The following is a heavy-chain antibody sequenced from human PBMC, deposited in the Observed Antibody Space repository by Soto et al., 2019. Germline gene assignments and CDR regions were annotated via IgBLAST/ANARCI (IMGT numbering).Heavy chain of an antibody. V-gene: IGHV3-21*01. CDR2: ISSSSSYI. Sequence: EVQLVESGGGLVKPGGSLRLSCAASGFTFSSYSMNWVRQAPGKGLEWVSSISSSSSYIYYADSVKGRFTISRDNAKNSLYRQMSSLRAEDTAVYYCARDPPMLPHDYWGQGTLVTVSS. D-gene: IGHD2-15*01. CDR1: GFTFSSYS. CDR3: ARDPPMLPHDY. J-gene: IGHJ4*02.